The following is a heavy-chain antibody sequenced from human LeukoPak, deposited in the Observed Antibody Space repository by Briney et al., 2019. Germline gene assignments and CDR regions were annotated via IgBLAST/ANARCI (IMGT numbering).Heavy chain of an antibody. Sequence: SETLSLTCTVSGGSISSYYWSWIRQPPGKGLEWIGYIYYSGSTNYNPSLKSRVTISVDTSKNQFSLKLSPVTAADTAVYYCARGPYGDYWDYWGQGTLVTVSS. CDR2: IYYSGST. D-gene: IGHD4-17*01. CDR3: ARGPYGDYWDY. J-gene: IGHJ4*02. CDR1: GGSISSYY. V-gene: IGHV4-59*01.